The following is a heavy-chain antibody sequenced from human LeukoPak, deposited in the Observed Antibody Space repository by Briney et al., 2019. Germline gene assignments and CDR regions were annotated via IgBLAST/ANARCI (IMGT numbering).Heavy chain of an antibody. CDR3: ARLLDSSRFDY. V-gene: IGHV5-51*01. CDR2: IYPGDSDT. CDR1: GYRFSGYW. Sequence: GESLKISCHGSGYRFSGYWIAWVRQMPGKGLEWMGIIYPGDSDTRYSPSFQGQVTIPADKSISAAYLQWSSLKASDTAIYYCARLLDSSRFDYWGQGSLVTVSS. D-gene: IGHD3-22*01. J-gene: IGHJ4*02.